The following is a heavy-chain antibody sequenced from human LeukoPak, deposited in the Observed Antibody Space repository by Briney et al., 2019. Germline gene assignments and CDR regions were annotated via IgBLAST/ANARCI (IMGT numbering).Heavy chain of an antibody. CDR1: GFTVSNNF. CDR3: ARESSVSGWFIY. J-gene: IGHJ4*02. Sequence: PGGSLRLSCAASGFTVSNNFMGWVRQAPGNGLEWVSGIYADGSTYYADSVKGRFTLSRHNSENTLSLEMNSLRPEDTALYYCARESSVSGWFIYWGQGTLVTVSS. D-gene: IGHD6-19*01. V-gene: IGHV3-53*04. CDR2: IYADGST.